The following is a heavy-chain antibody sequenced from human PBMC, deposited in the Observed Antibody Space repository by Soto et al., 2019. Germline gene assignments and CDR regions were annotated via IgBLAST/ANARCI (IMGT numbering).Heavy chain of an antibody. V-gene: IGHV4-31*03. J-gene: IGHJ6*02. Sequence: SETLSLTCTVSGGSIRSGGYYWSWVRQNPRRGLEWIGNIYYSGNTYYNPSLKSRLTISVDTSKNQFSLNLSSVTAADTAVYYCARDRLMATAGTARHYFGLDVWGQGTTAPVSS. CDR2: IYYSGNT. D-gene: IGHD1-1*01. CDR3: ARDRLMATAGTARHYFGLDV. CDR1: GGSIRSGGYY.